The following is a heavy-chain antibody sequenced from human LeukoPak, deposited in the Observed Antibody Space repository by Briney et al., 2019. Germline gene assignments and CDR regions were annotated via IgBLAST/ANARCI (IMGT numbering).Heavy chain of an antibody. CDR3: ARMVIVLMVSSRWDYFDY. CDR1: GYSISSGYY. J-gene: IGHJ4*02. CDR2: IYHSGIT. Sequence: PSETLSLTCIVSGYSISSGYYWGWIRQPPGKGLEWIGNIYHSGITYYNLYNPSLKSRVIISVDTSKNHFSLKLSSVTAADTAVYYCARMVIVLMVSSRWDYFDYWGQGTLVTVSS. D-gene: IGHD2-8*01. V-gene: IGHV4-38-2*02.